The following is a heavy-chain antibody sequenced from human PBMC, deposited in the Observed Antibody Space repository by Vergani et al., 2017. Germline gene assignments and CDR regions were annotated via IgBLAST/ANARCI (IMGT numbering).Heavy chain of an antibody. Sequence: QVQLQQWGAGLLKPSETLSLTCAVYGGSFSGYYWSWIRQPPGKGLEWIGEINHSGSTNYNPSLKSRVTISVDTSKNQFSLKLSSVTAADTAVYYCARDGGGRGSSPPGADVWGQGTTVTVSS. CDR2: INHSGST. D-gene: IGHD6-13*01. J-gene: IGHJ6*02. V-gene: IGHV4-34*01. CDR1: GGSFSGYY. CDR3: ARDGGGRGSSPPGADV.